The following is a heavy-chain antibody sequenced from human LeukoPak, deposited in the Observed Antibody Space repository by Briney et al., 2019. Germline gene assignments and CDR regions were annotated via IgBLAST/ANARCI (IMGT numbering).Heavy chain of an antibody. Sequence: SETLSLTCAVYGGSFSGYYWSWIRQPPGKGLEWIGEINHSGSTNYNPSLKSRVTISIDTSKNQFSLKLSSVTAADTAVYYCARLNCSGGSCYPDYWGQGTLVTVSS. V-gene: IGHV4-34*01. J-gene: IGHJ4*02. CDR1: GGSFSGYY. CDR2: INHSGST. CDR3: ARLNCSGGSCYPDY. D-gene: IGHD2-15*01.